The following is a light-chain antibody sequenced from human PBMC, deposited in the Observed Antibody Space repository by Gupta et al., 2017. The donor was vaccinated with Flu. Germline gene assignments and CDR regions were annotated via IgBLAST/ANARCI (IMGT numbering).Light chain of an antibody. J-gene: IGLJ3*02. CDR1: SSDVCAYDY. Sequence: QSPPPPPPSVSAPPGQSVAISSTGTSSDVCAYDYLSWYQQHPGQAPTHILYNAHKRPSGVPDRFTGSKSGNTASLTISGLEPDDEADYPCDSYGATNLFGGGTRLTVL. V-gene: IGLV2-11*01. CDR2: NAH. CDR3: DSYGATNL.